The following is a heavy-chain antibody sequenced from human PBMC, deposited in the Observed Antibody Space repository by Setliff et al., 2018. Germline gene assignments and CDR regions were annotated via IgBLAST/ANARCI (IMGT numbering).Heavy chain of an antibody. CDR2: MYHSGST. D-gene: IGHD2-2*01. CDR1: GYSISSDDY. V-gene: IGHV4-38-2*01. J-gene: IGHJ3*02. Sequence: SETLTLTCAVPGYSISSDDYWGLIRQPPWKGLEWIGSMYHSGSTYYNPSLKSRVTISADTSKNQFSLKLTYVTAAYTAVYYCARALGYCSRTSCYADAFDIWGQGKKVTVSS. CDR3: ARALGYCSRTSCYADAFDI.